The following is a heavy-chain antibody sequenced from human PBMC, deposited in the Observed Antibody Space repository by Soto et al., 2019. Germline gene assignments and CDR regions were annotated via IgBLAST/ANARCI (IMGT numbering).Heavy chain of an antibody. CDR3: AKDTGIGSYGPRTFDY. Sequence: GGSLRLSCAASGFTFSSYAMSWVRQAPGKGLEWVSVISGSGGSTYYADSVKGRFTISRDNSKDTLYLQMNSLRAEDTAVYYCAKDTGIGSYGPRTFDYWGQGTLVTVSS. CDR2: ISGSGGST. CDR1: GFTFSSYA. J-gene: IGHJ4*02. V-gene: IGHV3-23*01. D-gene: IGHD5-18*01.